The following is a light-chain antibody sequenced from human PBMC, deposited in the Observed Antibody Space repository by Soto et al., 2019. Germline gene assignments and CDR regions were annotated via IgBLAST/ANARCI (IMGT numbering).Light chain of an antibody. CDR2: GNN. Sequence: QPVLTQQHSMSGAPGQRVTISCTGTSANIGAGYDVHGYQQLPGMAPKLLIYGNNKRPSGVADRFSGSKSGTSASPAITGLQAEDDDEYYCQSYDSTLSGLYVLGTGTKLTVL. V-gene: IGLV1-40*01. J-gene: IGLJ1*01. CDR1: SANIGAGYD. CDR3: QSYDSTLSGLYV.